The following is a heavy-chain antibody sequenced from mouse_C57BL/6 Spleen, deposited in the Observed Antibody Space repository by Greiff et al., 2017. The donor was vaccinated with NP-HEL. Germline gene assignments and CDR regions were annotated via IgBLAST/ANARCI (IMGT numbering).Heavy chain of an antibody. V-gene: IGHV1-52*01. CDR2: IDPSDSET. J-gene: IGHJ3*01. D-gene: IGHD4-1*01. Sequence: QVHVKQPGAELVRPGSSVKLSCKASGYTFTSYWMHWVKQRPIQGLEWIGNIDPSDSETHYNQKFKDKATLTVDKSSSTAYMQLSSLTSEDSAVYYCARRANWDGGAWFAYWGQGTLVTVSA. CDR1: GYTFTSYW. CDR3: ARRANWDGGAWFAY.